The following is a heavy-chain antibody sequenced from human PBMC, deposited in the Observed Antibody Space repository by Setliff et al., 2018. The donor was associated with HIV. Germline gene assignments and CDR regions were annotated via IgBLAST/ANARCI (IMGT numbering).Heavy chain of an antibody. CDR3: ARDLADGSGSHNWFDP. CDR2: IYHTGSS. J-gene: IGHJ5*02. V-gene: IGHV4-38-2*02. D-gene: IGHD3-10*01. CDR1: GFSISSRYY. Sequence: LSLTCDVSGFSISSRYYWGWIRQSPGKGLEWIGNIYHTGSSYYNPSLKSRVTISVDTSKNQFSLKLSSVTAADTAVYYCARDLADGSGSHNWFDPWGQGTLVTVSS.